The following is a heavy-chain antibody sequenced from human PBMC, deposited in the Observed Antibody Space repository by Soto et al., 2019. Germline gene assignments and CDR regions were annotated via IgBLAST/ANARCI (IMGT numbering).Heavy chain of an antibody. Sequence: GGSLRLSCAASGFTFSSYSMNWVRQAPGKGLEWVSYISSSSSTIYYADSVKGRFTISRDNAKNSLYLQMNSLRDEDTAVYYCARDLNCSGGSCYDAFDIWGQGTMVTVSS. CDR1: GFTFSSYS. D-gene: IGHD2-15*01. CDR2: ISSSSSTI. J-gene: IGHJ3*02. V-gene: IGHV3-48*02. CDR3: ARDLNCSGGSCYDAFDI.